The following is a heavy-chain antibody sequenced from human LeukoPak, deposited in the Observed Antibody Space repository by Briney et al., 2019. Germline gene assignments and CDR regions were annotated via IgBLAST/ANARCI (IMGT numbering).Heavy chain of an antibody. CDR3: ARDSWRGNIAAAGTTSDY. CDR2: IYHSGST. D-gene: IGHD6-13*01. V-gene: IGHV4-30-2*01. CDR1: GGSISSGGYY. Sequence: SETLSLTCTVSGGSISSGGYYWSWIRQPPGKGLEWIGYIYHSGSTYYNPSLKSRVTISVDRSKNQFSLKLSSVTAADTAVYYCARDSWRGNIAAAGTTSDYWGQGTLVTVSS. J-gene: IGHJ4*02.